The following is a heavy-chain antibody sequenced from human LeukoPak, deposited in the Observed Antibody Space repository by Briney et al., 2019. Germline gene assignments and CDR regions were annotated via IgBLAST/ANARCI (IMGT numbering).Heavy chain of an antibody. J-gene: IGHJ6*02. Sequence: GGSLRLSSAASGLTVSSNYMTWVRQAPGKGLEWVSVLYSGGSAYYTDSVKGRFTISRDNSKNTLYLQMNSLRAEDTAVYYCAGPEAALHSAYDDLYYYYGMDVWGQGTTVTVSS. CDR3: AGPEAALHSAYDDLYYYYGMDV. CDR2: LYSGGSA. V-gene: IGHV3-66*01. D-gene: IGHD5-12*01. CDR1: GLTVSSNY.